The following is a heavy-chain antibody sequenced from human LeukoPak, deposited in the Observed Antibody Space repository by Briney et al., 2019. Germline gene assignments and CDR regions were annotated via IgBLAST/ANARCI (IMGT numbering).Heavy chain of an antibody. CDR1: GGTFSSYA. J-gene: IGHJ4*02. D-gene: IGHD3-3*01. Sequence: ASVKVSCKASGGTFSSYAIGWVRQAPGQGLEWMGGIIPIFGTANYAQKFQGRVTITADESTSTAYMELSSLRSEDTAVYYCARDRNPRTYYDFWSGYYTAFDYWGQGTLVTVSS. CDR3: ARDRNPRTYYDFWSGYYTAFDY. V-gene: IGHV1-69*13. CDR2: IIPIFGTA.